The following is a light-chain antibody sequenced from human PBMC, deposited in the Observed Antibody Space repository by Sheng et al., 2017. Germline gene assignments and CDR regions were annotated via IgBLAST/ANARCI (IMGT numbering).Light chain of an antibody. CDR1: ALPKQY. CDR3: KSSDGSVVI. V-gene: IGLV3-25*03. J-gene: IGLJ2*01. CDR2: KDI. Sequence: YELKQPPSVSVSPGQTARITCTGDALPKQYSYWYHQKPGQAPLMVIYKDIERASGIPERFSGSSSGTTVTLTISGVQAEDEGNYYCKSSDGSVVIFGGGTKLTVL.